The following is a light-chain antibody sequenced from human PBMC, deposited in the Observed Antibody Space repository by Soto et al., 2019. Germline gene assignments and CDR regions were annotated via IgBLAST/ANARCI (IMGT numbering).Light chain of an antibody. CDR2: EVA. J-gene: IGLJ1*01. CDR1: SSDIGGYDY. Sequence: QSVLAQPASVSGSPGQSITISCTGTSSDIGGYDYVSWYQQHPGNAPKLVIYEVANRPSGVSHRFSGSKSGNTASLTISGLQAEDEADYYCTSYTSRASYVFGAGTKLTVL. CDR3: TSYTSRASYV. V-gene: IGLV2-14*01.